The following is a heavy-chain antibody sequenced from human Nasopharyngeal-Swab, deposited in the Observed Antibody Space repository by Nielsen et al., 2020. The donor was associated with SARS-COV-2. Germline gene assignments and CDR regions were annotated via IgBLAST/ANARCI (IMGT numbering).Heavy chain of an antibody. CDR2: IYHSGST. V-gene: IGHV4-4*01. J-gene: IGHJ4*02. D-gene: IGHD3/OR15-3a*01. Sequence: WIRQPPGKGLEWIGEIYHSGSTNYNPSLKSRVTISVDTSKNQFSLRLSTATAADTAVYFCAREWTGQYFLDYWGQGTLVTVSS. CDR3: AREWTGQYFLDY.